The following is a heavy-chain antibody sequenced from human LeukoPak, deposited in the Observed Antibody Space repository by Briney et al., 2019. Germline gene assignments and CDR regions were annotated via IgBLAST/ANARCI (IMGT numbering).Heavy chain of an antibody. CDR2: MWHDGSNK. J-gene: IGHJ4*02. V-gene: IGHV3-33*01. CDR1: GFTFSTHA. CDR3: ARSQYCSGGSCYRLGDY. D-gene: IGHD2-15*01. Sequence: PGRSLRLSCAASGFTFSTHAMHWVRQAPGKGLEWVAVMWHDGSNKYYADSVKGRFTISRDNSKNPLYLQMDSLRAEDTAVYYCARSQYCSGGSCYRLGDYWGQGTLVTVSS.